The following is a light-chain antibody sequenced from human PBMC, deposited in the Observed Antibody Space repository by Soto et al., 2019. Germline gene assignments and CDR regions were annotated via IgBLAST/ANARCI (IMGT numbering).Light chain of an antibody. CDR2: DAS. V-gene: IGKV1-33*01. CDR3: QYHSLPLT. J-gene: IGKJ4*01. CDR1: QDISNS. Sequence: DIQMTQSPSSLSASVGDRVTITCQASQDISNSISWYQQRPGKAPKLVIHDASTLETGVPSRLSGSGSGTEFTFTITTLQSEDIATYYCQYHSLPLTFGGGTKVEIK.